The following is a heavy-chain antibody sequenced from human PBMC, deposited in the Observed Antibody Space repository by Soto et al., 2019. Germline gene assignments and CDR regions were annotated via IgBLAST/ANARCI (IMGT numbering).Heavy chain of an antibody. Sequence: GESLKISCKGSGYSFTSYWIGWVRQMPGKGLEWMGIIYPGDSDTRYSPSFQGQVTISADKSISTAYLQWSSLKASDTAMYYCARSPDSSSWHPHEDDAFDIWGQGTMVTVSS. CDR1: GYSFTSYW. V-gene: IGHV5-51*01. J-gene: IGHJ3*02. D-gene: IGHD6-13*01. CDR3: ARSPDSSSWHPHEDDAFDI. CDR2: IYPGDSDT.